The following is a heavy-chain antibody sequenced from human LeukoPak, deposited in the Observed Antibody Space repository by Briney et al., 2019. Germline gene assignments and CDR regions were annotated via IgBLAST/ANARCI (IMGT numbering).Heavy chain of an antibody. CDR3: VKRVDDTTGYYSPGEN. CDR1: GFTFSGYA. D-gene: IGHD3-22*01. Sequence: PGGSLRLSCAASGFTFSGYAMSWVRQAPGKGLEWVSAISGTAGITHYADSARGRFTISRDNSNSTLYLQMHSVRAEDTAVYYRVKRVDDTTGYYSPGENWGQGTLVTVSS. CDR2: ISGTAGIT. V-gene: IGHV3-23*01. J-gene: IGHJ4*02.